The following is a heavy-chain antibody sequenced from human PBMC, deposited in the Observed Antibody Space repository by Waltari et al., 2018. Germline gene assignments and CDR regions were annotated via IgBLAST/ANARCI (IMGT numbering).Heavy chain of an antibody. Sequence: EVQLVESGGGLIQPGRSLGLSCADSGFTIRTNYMSRVRPAPGKGLEWVSVIYSGGSTNYADSVKGRFTISRDNSKNTLYLRMNSLRAEDTAVYYCARHYCSGGSCYLGYFDYWGQGILVTVSS. D-gene: IGHD2-15*01. CDR3: ARHYCSGGSCYLGYFDY. CDR1: GFTIRTNY. V-gene: IGHV3-53*01. CDR2: IYSGGST. J-gene: IGHJ4*02.